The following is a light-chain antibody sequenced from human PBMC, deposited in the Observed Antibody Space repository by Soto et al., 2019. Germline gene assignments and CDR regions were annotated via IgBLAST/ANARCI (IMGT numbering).Light chain of an antibody. CDR2: DVS. Sequence: QSALTQPASVSGSPGLSIAISSTGTSRDVGGYNSVSWYQQQPGKVPKLMIFDVSNRPSGVSNRFSGSKSGNTASLTISGLQAEDEGDYYCSSYTTGGSYVFGTGTKLTVL. J-gene: IGLJ1*01. V-gene: IGLV2-14*01. CDR3: SSYTTGGSYV. CDR1: SRDVGGYNS.